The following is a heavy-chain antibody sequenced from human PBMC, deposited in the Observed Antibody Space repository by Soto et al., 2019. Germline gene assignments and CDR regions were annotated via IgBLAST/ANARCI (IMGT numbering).Heavy chain of an antibody. CDR3: AKGGCSGGSCYGNY. D-gene: IGHD2-15*01. J-gene: IGHJ4*02. CDR2: ISGSGGST. Sequence: LRLSCAASGFTFSSYAMSWVRQAPGKGLEWVSAISGSGGSTYYADSVKGRFTISRDNSKNTLYLQMNSLRAEDTAVYYCAKGGCSGGSCYGNYWGQGTLVTVSS. CDR1: GFTFSSYA. V-gene: IGHV3-23*01.